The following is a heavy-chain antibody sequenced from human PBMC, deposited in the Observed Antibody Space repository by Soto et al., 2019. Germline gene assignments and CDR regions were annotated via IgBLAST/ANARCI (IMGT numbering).Heavy chain of an antibody. V-gene: IGHV4-30-4*01. Sequence: SETLSLTCTVSGGSISSGDYYWSWIRQPPGKGLEWIGYIYYSGSTYYNPSLKSRVTISVDTSKNQFSLKLSSVTAADTAVYYCARGIAVAGTGLDYWGQGTLVTVSS. CDR1: GGSISSGDYY. J-gene: IGHJ4*02. CDR3: ARGIAVAGTGLDY. CDR2: IYYSGST. D-gene: IGHD6-19*01.